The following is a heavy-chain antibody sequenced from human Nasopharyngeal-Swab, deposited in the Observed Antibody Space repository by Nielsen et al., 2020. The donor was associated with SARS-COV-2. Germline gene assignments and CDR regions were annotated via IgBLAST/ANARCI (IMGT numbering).Heavy chain of an antibody. CDR2: INPNSGNT. D-gene: IGHD6-13*01. CDR1: GYTFTSYD. J-gene: IGHJ6*02. CDR3: ARAGAAAPEVYYGMDV. V-gene: IGHV1-8*01. Sequence: ASVKVSCKASGYTFTSYDINWVRQATGQGLEWMGWINPNSGNTGYAQKFQGRVTMTRNTSISTAYMELSSMRSEDTAVYYCARAGAAAPEVYYGMDVWGQGTTVTVSS.